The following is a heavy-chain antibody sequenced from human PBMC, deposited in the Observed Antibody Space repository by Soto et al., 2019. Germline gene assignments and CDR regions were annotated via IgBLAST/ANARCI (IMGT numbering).Heavy chain of an antibody. J-gene: IGHJ4*02. Sequence: SETLSLTCAVSGGFIISDNWWSWVRQPPGKGLEWIGEIYHSGSTNYNPSLKSRVTRSVDKSRNQTSLKLISVTAADTAVYYCARGLFGGSHGPVGYWGQGTLVTVSS. D-gene: IGHD1-26*01. CDR3: ARGLFGGSHGPVGY. V-gene: IGHV4-4*02. CDR2: IYHSGST. CDR1: GGFIISDNW.